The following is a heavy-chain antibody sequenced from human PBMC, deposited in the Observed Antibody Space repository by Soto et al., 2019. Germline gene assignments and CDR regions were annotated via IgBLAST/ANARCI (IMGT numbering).Heavy chain of an antibody. J-gene: IGHJ4*02. D-gene: IGHD3-22*01. CDR1: GGSIINLDY. V-gene: IGHV4-39*01. Sequence: SETLSLTCTVSGGSIINLDYWGRIRQPPGKGLEWIGNIYDSGSASYNPSLKSRVTISVDTSKNQVSLKLSSVTAADTALYICVGGYPWVGFDYWGQGTLVTVSS. CDR3: VGGYPWVGFDY. CDR2: IYDSGSA.